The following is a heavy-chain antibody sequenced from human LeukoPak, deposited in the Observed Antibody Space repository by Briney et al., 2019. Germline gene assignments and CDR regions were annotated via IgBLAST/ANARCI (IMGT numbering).Heavy chain of an antibody. D-gene: IGHD2-2*01. Sequence: PGGSLRLSRAASGFTVSSNYMSWVRQAPGKGLEWVSVIYSGGSTYYADSVKGRFTISRDNSKNTLYLQMNSLRAEDTAVYYCARGPIVVVPAAQNDYWGQGTLVTVSS. CDR1: GFTVSSNY. CDR2: IYSGGST. CDR3: ARGPIVVVPAAQNDY. V-gene: IGHV3-53*01. J-gene: IGHJ4*02.